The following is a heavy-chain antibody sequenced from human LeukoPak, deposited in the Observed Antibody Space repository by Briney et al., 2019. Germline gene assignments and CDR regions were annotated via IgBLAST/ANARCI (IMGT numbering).Heavy chain of an antibody. D-gene: IGHD3-10*01. CDR3: AITMVRGVIIPFDY. V-gene: IGHV3-23*01. CDR2: ISGSGGST. Sequence: GGSLRLSCAASGFTFSSYAMSWVRQAPGKGLEWVSAISGSGGSTYYADSVRGRFTISRDKSKNTLYLQMNSLRAEDTAVYYCAITMVRGVIIPFDYWGQGTLVTVSS. CDR1: GFTFSSYA. J-gene: IGHJ4*02.